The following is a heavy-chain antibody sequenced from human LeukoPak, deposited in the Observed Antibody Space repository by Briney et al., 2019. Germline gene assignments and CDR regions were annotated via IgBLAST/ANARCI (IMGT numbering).Heavy chain of an antibody. J-gene: IGHJ4*02. D-gene: IGHD3-10*01. CDR3: ARHGPHMVRGVIYYFDY. CDR2: IYYNGST. Sequence: SETLSLTCTVSGGSISTSSYYWGWIRQPPGKGLQWIGSIYYNGSTYYNPSLKSRVTISVDTSKNQFSLKLSSVTAADTAVYYCARHGPHMVRGVIYYFDYWGQGTLVTVSS. V-gene: IGHV4-39*01. CDR1: GGSISTSSYY.